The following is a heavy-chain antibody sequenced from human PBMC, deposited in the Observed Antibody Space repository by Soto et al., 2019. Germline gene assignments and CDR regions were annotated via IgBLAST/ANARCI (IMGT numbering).Heavy chain of an antibody. J-gene: IGHJ4*02. CDR1: GFTFSNYA. CDR3: ARDLNEGGTFYGVVDR. D-gene: IGHD1-26*01. V-gene: IGHV3-23*01. CDR2: ISGSGIGT. Sequence: EVQLLESGGGLVQPGGSLRLSCAASGFTFSNYAMSWVRQAPGKGLEWVSGISGSGIGTYYADSVKGRFTVSRDNAKNTVLLQMNNLRAEDTALYYCARDLNEGGTFYGVVDRWGQGNLVTVSS.